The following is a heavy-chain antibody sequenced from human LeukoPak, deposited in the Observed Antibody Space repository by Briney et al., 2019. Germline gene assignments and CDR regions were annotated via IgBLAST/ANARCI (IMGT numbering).Heavy chain of an antibody. J-gene: IGHJ4*02. D-gene: IGHD6-13*01. CDR3: ARLDEIAAADY. V-gene: IGHV4-59*01. CDR2: IYYSGST. CDR1: GGSISSYY. Sequence: SETLSLTCTVSGGSISSYYWSWIRQPPGKGLEWIGYIYYSGSTNYNPSLKSRVTISVDTSKNQFSLKLSSVTAADTAVYYCARLDEIAAADYWGQGTLVTVSS.